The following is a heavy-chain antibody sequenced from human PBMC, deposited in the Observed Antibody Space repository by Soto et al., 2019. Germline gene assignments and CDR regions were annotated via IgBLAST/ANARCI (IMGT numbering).Heavy chain of an antibody. CDR3: TQDGGSRDWLTVN. D-gene: IGHD3-9*01. Sequence: EVQLLESGGDLVQPGGSLRLSCAASGFTFTSYAMSWIREAPGKGLEWVSAITGGGDNTYYADSVKGRFTISRDNSKSTLYLQMISLRAEDTAFYYCTQDGGSRDWLTVNWGQGTLVTVSS. CDR1: GFTFTSYA. CDR2: ITGGGDNT. J-gene: IGHJ4*02. V-gene: IGHV3-23*01.